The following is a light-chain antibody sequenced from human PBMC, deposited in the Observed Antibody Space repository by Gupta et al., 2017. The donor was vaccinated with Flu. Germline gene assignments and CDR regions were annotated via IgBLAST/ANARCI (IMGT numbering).Light chain of an antibody. V-gene: IGKV1-5*03. J-gene: IGKJ2*01. CDR2: KAS. CDR1: QSISSW. CDR3: QQDNSYPYP. Sequence: DIQMTQPPSTLSASVGDRVTITCRASQSISSWLAWYQQKPGKAPKLLIYKASSLESGVPSRFSGSGSGTEFPLPISRLQPDDFATYYCQQDNSYPYPFGQGTKLEIK.